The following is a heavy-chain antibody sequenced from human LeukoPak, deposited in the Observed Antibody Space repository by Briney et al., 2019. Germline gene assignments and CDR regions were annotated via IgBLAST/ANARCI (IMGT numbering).Heavy chain of an antibody. Sequence: PSETLSLTCTVSGGSISSGGYYWSWIRQPPGKGLEWIGEINHSGSTNYNPSLKSRVTISVGTSKNQFSLKLSSVTAADTAVYYCARGLLRYFDWSLNWFDPWGQGTLVTVSS. J-gene: IGHJ5*02. CDR3: ARGLLRYFDWSLNWFDP. V-gene: IGHV4-39*07. CDR2: INHSGST. D-gene: IGHD3-9*01. CDR1: GGSISSGGYY.